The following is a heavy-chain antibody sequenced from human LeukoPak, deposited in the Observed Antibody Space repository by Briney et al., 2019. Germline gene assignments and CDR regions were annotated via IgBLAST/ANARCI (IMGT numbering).Heavy chain of an antibody. CDR3: AKSELLRYFDWLFLIDY. D-gene: IGHD3-9*01. V-gene: IGHV3-30*02. CDR1: GFTFSSYG. CDR2: IRYDGSNK. Sequence: PGGSLRLSCAASGFTFSSYGMHWVRQAPGKGLEWVAFIRYDGSNKYYADSVKGRFTISRDNSKNTLYLQMNSLRAEDTAVYYCAKSELLRYFDWLFLIDYWGQGTLVTVSS. J-gene: IGHJ4*02.